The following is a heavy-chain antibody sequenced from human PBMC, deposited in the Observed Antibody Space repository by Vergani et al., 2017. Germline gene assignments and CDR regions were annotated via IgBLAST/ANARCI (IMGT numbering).Heavy chain of an antibody. CDR1: GYTFTSYG. CDR2: ISAYNGNT. D-gene: IGHD3-9*01. V-gene: IGHV1-18*04. CDR3: ARDKDILTGYYGGSAIDY. Sequence: VQLVQSGAEVKKPGESLRISCKGSGYTFTSYGISWVRQAPGQGLEWMGWISAYNGNTNYAQKLQGRVTMTTDTSTSTAYMELRSLRSDDTAVYYCARDKDILTGYYGGSAIDYWGQGTLVTVSS. J-gene: IGHJ4*02.